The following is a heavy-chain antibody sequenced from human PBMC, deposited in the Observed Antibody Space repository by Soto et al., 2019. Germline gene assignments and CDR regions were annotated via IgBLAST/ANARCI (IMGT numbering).Heavy chain of an antibody. D-gene: IGHD2-15*01. CDR1: GFTFSSHV. CDR3: AKDRRGAYCSGGICYSPDY. J-gene: IGHJ4*02. CDR2: ISGTGGT. V-gene: IGHV3-23*01. Sequence: EVQLWESGGGLVQPGGSLRLSCAVSGFTFSSHVMSWVRQAPGKGLEWVSAISGTGGTYYADSVKGRFTIPRDNSKNALYLQMNNLRDEDTAVYYCAKDRRGAYCSGGICYSPDYWGQGTLVIVSS.